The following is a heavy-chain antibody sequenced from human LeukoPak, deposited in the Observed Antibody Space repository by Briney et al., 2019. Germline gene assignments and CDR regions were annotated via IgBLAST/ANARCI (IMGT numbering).Heavy chain of an antibody. CDR1: GYTFTSYG. D-gene: IGHD6-19*01. Sequence: SVKVSCKASGYTFTSYGISWVRQAPGQGLEWMGRIIPILGIANYAQKFQGRVTITADKSTSTAYMELSSLRSEDTAVYYCARGAPLAVAGPDYYYGMDVWGQGTTVTVSS. V-gene: IGHV1-69*04. CDR2: IIPILGIA. CDR3: ARGAPLAVAGPDYYYGMDV. J-gene: IGHJ6*02.